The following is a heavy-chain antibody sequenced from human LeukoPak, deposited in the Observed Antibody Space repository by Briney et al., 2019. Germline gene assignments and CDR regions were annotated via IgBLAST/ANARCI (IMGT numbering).Heavy chain of an antibody. CDR2: IIPIFGTA. V-gene: IGHV1-69*13. J-gene: IGHJ4*02. CDR1: GGTFSSYA. D-gene: IGHD1-7*01. CDR3: ARGRSWNYLLDY. Sequence: GASVKVSCKASGGTFSSYAISWVRQAPGQGLEWMGGIIPIFGTANYAQKFQGRVTITADESTSTAYVELSSLRSEDTAVYYCARGRSWNYLLDYWGQGTLVTVSS.